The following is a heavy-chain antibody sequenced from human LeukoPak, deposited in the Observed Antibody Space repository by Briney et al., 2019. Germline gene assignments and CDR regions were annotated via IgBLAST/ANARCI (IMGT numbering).Heavy chain of an antibody. CDR2: IDPKTGGT. D-gene: IGHD2-15*01. V-gene: IGHV1-2*02. CDR3: ARESPYDTDSSAGWFGP. J-gene: IGHJ5*02. CDR1: GYTFNDYY. Sequence: ASVKVSCKASGYTFNDYYIHWVRQAPGQGLEWMGWIDPKTGGTHYARNFQGRVTMTRDSSVNTAYMDLRSLISGDTAFYYCARESPYDTDSSAGWFGPWGQGTLVTVSS.